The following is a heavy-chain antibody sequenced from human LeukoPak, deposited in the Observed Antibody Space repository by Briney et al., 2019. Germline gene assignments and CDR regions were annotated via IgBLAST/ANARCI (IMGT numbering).Heavy chain of an antibody. D-gene: IGHD2-2*01. V-gene: IGHV4-59*11. CDR2: IYYSGST. CDR1: GGSISSHY. Sequence: KPSETLSLTCTVSGGSISSHYWSWIRQPPGKGLEWIGYIYYSGSTNYNPSLKSRVTISVDTSKNQFSLKLSSVTAADTAVYYCARPRYCSSTSCAGAEGWFDPWGQGTLVTVSS. CDR3: ARPRYCSSTSCAGAEGWFDP. J-gene: IGHJ5*02.